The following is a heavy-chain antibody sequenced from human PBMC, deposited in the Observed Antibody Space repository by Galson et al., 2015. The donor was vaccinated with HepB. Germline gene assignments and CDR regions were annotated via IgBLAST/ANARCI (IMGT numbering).Heavy chain of an antibody. CDR2: ISSFSRTM. J-gene: IGHJ6*02. D-gene: IGHD2-15*01. V-gene: IGHV3-48*02. Sequence: SLRLSCAASGFSFSDHDMNWVRQAPGKGLEWLSRISSFSRTMNYADSVKGRFTISRDNAKKSLYLQMNSLRDEDTAVYYCARTNITELVVASIGSSYYYGMDVWGQGTTVTVSS. CDR3: ARTNITELVVASIGSSYYYGMDV. CDR1: GFSFSDHD.